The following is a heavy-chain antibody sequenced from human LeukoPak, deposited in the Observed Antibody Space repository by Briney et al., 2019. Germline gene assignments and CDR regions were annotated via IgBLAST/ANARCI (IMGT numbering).Heavy chain of an antibody. CDR3: ARAGTMVRGVSED. Sequence: PSETLSLTCTVSGGSINSGDYYWSWIRQPPGKGLEWIGYIYYSGSTYYNPSLKSRVTISVDTSKNQFSLKLSSVTAADTAVYYCARAGTMVRGVSEDWGQGTLVTVSS. D-gene: IGHD3-10*01. CDR2: IYYSGST. CDR1: GGSINSGDYY. V-gene: IGHV4-30-4*08. J-gene: IGHJ4*02.